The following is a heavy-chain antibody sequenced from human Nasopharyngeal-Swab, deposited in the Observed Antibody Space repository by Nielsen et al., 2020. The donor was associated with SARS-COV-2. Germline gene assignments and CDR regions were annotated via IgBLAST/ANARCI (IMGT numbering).Heavy chain of an antibody. CDR3: ARHVGSGWYGVDY. D-gene: IGHD6-19*01. Sequence: KVSCKGSGYSFTSYWIGWVRQMPGKGLEWMGIIHPGDSDTRYSPSFQGQVTISADKSTSTAYLQWSSLKASDTAMYYCARHVGSGWYGVDYWGQGTLVTVSS. CDR1: GYSFTSYW. V-gene: IGHV5-51*01. J-gene: IGHJ4*02. CDR2: IHPGDSDT.